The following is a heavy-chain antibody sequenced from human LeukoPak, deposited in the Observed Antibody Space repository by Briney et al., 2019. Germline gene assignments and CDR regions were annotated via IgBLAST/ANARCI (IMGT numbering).Heavy chain of an antibody. CDR3: AREYRSSGFSYFDY. J-gene: IGHJ4*02. CDR1: GFTFSSYA. Sequence: KPGGSLRLSCAASGFTFSSYAMSWVRQAPGKGLEWVSSISSSSSYIYYADSVKGRFTISRDNAKNSLYLQMNSLRAEDTAVYYCAREYRSSGFSYFDYWGQGTLVTVSS. V-gene: IGHV3-21*01. D-gene: IGHD6-19*01. CDR2: ISSSSSYI.